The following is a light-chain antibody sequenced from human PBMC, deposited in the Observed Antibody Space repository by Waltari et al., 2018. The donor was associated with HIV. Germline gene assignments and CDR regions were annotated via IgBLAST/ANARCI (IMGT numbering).Light chain of an antibody. CDR3: AAWDDSLSGWV. Sequence: QSVLTQPPSASGTPGQRVTIPCSGSSSNIGSTYVYWFQQHPVTAPKLLIYRNHPRPSGVPDRFSGSKSGTSASLAISGLRSEDEADYYCAAWDDSLSGWVFGGGTKLTVL. CDR1: SSNIGSTY. CDR2: RNH. V-gene: IGLV1-47*01. J-gene: IGLJ3*02.